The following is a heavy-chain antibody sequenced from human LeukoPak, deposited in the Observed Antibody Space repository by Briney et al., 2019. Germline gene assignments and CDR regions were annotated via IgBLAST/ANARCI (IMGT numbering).Heavy chain of an antibody. J-gene: IGHJ6*03. CDR3: ARGLSPYYYYYMDV. Sequence: GGSLRLSCAASAFSFSDYNMNWVRQAPGKGLEWVPSITSSGSYIYYADSVKGRFTISRDNAKNSLYLQMNSLRAEDTAVYYCARGLSPYYYYYMDVWGKGTTVTVSS. V-gene: IGHV3-21*01. CDR2: ITSSGSYI. CDR1: AFSFSDYN.